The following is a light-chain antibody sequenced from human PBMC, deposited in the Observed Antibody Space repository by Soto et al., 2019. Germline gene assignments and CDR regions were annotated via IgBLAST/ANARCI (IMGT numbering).Light chain of an antibody. J-gene: IGKJ2*01. CDR2: GAS. CDR1: QGVSGTY. CDR3: QLYGSSRRYT. V-gene: IGKV3-20*01. Sequence: DIVLTQSPGTLSLSPGERATLSCRASQGVSGTYLAWYQQKPGQAPRVLIYGASIRAAGIPDRFSGSGSGTDFTLTTNRLEPEDFAVYYCQLYGSSRRYTFGQGTKLEIK.